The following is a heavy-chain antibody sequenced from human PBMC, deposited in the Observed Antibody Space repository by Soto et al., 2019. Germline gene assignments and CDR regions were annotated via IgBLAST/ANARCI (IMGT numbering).Heavy chain of an antibody. Sequence: KPSETLSLTCTVSGGSISSSSYYWGWIRHPPGKGLEWIGSIYYSGITYYNPSLKSRVTISVDTSKNQFSLKLSSVTAADTAVYYCARHAADIVVVPAAIRPYNWFDPWGQATLVTVSS. D-gene: IGHD2-2*02. V-gene: IGHV4-39*01. CDR1: GGSISSSSYY. J-gene: IGHJ5*02. CDR3: ARHAADIVVVPAAIRPYNWFDP. CDR2: IYYSGIT.